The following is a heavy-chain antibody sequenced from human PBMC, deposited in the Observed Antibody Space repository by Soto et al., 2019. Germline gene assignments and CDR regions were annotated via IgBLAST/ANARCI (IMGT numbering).Heavy chain of an antibody. CDR2: IWYDGSNK. Sequence: QVQLVESGGGVVQPGRSLRLSCAASGFTFSSYGMHWVRPAPGKGLEWVAVIWYDGSNKYYADSVKGRVTISRDNSKNTLYLQMNSLRAKDTAVYYCARDYGPDYWGQGTLVTVSS. CDR1: GFTFSSYG. V-gene: IGHV3-33*01. CDR3: ARDYGPDY. D-gene: IGHD3-16*01. J-gene: IGHJ4*02.